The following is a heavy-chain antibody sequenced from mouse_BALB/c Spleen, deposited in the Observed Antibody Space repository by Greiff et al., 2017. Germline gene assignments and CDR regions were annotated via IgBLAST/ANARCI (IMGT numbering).Heavy chain of an antibody. J-gene: IGHJ3*01. D-gene: IGHD1-1*01. V-gene: IGHV1-4*01. Sequence: QVQLQQSGTVLARPGASVKMSCKASGYTFTSYWMHWVKQRPGQGLEWIGYINPSSGYTNYNQKFKDKATLTADKSSSTAYMQLSSLTSEDSAVYYCARDYGSLAWFAYWGQGTLVTVSA. CDR2: INPSSGYT. CDR1: GYTFTSYW. CDR3: ARDYGSLAWFAY.